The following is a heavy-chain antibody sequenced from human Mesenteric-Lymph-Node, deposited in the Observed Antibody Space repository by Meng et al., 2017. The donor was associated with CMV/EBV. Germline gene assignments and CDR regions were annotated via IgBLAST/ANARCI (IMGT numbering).Heavy chain of an antibody. D-gene: IGHD3-22*01. CDR3: ARFYYYDSSGYPDY. Sequence: ASAKVSCKASGYTFTSYGISWVRQAPGQGLEWMGWISAYNGNTNYAQKLQGRVTMTTDTSTSTAYMELRSLRSDDTAVYYCARFYYYDSSGYPDYWGQGTMVTVSS. V-gene: IGHV1-18*01. CDR1: GYTFTSYG. J-gene: IGHJ4*02. CDR2: ISAYNGNT.